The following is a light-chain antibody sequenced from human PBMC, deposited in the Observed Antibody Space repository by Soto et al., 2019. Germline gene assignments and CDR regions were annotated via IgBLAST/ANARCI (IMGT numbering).Light chain of an antibody. CDR3: QQSYSTPQNT. CDR2: AAS. Sequence: DIQMTQSPSSLSASVGDRVTITCRASQSIGYYLNWYQQKPGTAPKLLIYAASSLQSGAPSRFSGSGSGTDFTLTISSLQPEDFATYYCQQSYSTPQNTFGQGTKLEIK. CDR1: QSIGYY. V-gene: IGKV1-39*01. J-gene: IGKJ2*01.